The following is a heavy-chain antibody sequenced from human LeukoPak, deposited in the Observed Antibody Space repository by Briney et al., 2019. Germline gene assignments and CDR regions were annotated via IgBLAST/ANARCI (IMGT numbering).Heavy chain of an antibody. CDR3: ARGPCSGGSCYLWGYFDY. Sequence: SETLSLTCAVYGGSLSGYYWSWIRQPPGKGLEWIGEINHSGSTNYNPSLKSRVTISVDTSKNQFSLKLSSVTAADTAVYYCARGPCSGGSCYLWGYFDYWGQGTLVTVSS. CDR1: GGSLSGYY. D-gene: IGHD2-15*01. V-gene: IGHV4-34*01. J-gene: IGHJ4*02. CDR2: INHSGST.